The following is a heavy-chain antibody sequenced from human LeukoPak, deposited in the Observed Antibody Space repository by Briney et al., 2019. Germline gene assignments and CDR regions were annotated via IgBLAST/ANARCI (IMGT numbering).Heavy chain of an antibody. V-gene: IGHV3-20*04. D-gene: IGHD6-13*01. CDR1: GFTFDDYG. CDR3: ARDGPQLVPKFDY. Sequence: PGGSLRLSCAASGFTFDDYGMSWVRQAPGKGLEWVSGINWNGGSTGYAGSVKGRFTISRDNAKNSLYLQMNSLRAEDTAVYYCARDGPQLVPKFDYWGQGTLVTVSS. CDR2: INWNGGST. J-gene: IGHJ4*02.